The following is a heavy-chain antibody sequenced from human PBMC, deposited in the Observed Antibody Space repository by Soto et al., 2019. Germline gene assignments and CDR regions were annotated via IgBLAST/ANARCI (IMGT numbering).Heavy chain of an antibody. J-gene: IGHJ4*02. D-gene: IGHD3-22*01. CDR3: ARKMKGLLLDY. CDR2: IYYSGST. CDR1: GGSISSGGYY. Sequence: SETLSLTCTVSGGSISSGGYYWSWIRQHPGKGLEWIGYIYYSGSTYYNPSLKSRVTISVDTSKNQFSLKLSSVTAADTAVYYCARKMKGLLLDYWGQGTLVTVSS. V-gene: IGHV4-31*03.